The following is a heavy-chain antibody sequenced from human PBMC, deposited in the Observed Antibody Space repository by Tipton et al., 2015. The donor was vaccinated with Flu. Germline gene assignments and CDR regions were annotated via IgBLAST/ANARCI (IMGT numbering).Heavy chain of an antibody. CDR1: GGSISSGGYY. J-gene: IGHJ6*02. D-gene: IGHD3-22*01. V-gene: IGHV4-31*03. Sequence: TLSLTCTVSGGSISSGGYYWSWIRQHPGKGLEWIGYIYYSGSTYYNPSLKSRVTISVDTSKNQFSLKLSSVTAADTAVYYCARGGQLGYDSSGYYYPSRGMDVWGQGTTVTVSS. CDR3: ARGGQLGYDSSGYYYPSRGMDV. CDR2: IYYSGST.